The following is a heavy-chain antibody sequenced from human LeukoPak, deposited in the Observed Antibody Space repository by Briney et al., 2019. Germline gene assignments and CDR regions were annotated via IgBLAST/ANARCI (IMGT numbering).Heavy chain of an antibody. CDR2: IYYSGST. Sequence: PSETLSLTCTVSGGSISSYYWSWIRQPPGKGLEWIGYIYYSGSTNYNPSLKSRVTTSVDTSKNQFSLKLSSVTAADTAVYYCAIRGHCSGGSCYSFAFDIWGQGTMVTVSS. V-gene: IGHV4-59*01. J-gene: IGHJ3*02. CDR3: AIRGHCSGGSCYSFAFDI. CDR1: GGSISSYY. D-gene: IGHD2-15*01.